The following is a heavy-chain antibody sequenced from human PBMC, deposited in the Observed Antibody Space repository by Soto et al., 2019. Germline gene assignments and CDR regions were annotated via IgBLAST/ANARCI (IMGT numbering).Heavy chain of an antibody. CDR1: GGTFSSYA. V-gene: IGHV1-69*12. CDR2: IIPIFGTA. CDR3: ASLGYSSGGTGY. Sequence: QVQLVQSGAEVKKPGSSVKVSCKASGGTFSSYAISWVRQAPGQGLEWMGGIIPIFGTANYAQKFQGRVTITADESTSPAYMELSSRRSEDTAVYYCASLGYSSGGTGYWGQGTLVTVSS. D-gene: IGHD6-19*01. J-gene: IGHJ4*02.